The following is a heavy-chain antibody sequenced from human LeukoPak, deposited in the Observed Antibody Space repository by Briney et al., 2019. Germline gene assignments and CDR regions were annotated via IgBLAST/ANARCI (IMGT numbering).Heavy chain of an antibody. V-gene: IGHV3-30*02. CDR1: GFTFSSYG. CDR2: IRYDGSNK. D-gene: IGHD2-2*01. Sequence: GGSLRLSCAASGFTFSSYGMHWVRQAPGKGLEWVAFIRYDGSNKYYADSVKGRFTISRDNSKNTLYLQMNSLRAEDTAVYYCAKVGSGVPAVYYYYYMDVWGKGTTVTVSS. J-gene: IGHJ6*03. CDR3: AKVGSGVPAVYYYYYMDV.